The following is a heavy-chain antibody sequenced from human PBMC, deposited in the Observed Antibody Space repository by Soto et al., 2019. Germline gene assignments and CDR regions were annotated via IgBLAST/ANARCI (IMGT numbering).Heavy chain of an antibody. D-gene: IGHD2-2*01. Sequence: EVQLVESGGGLVQPGRSLRLSCAASGFTFDDYAMHWVRQAPGKGLEWVSGISWNSGSIGYADSVKGRFTISRDNAKNSLYLQMKSLRAEDTALYYCAQDIMAGDCSSTSCFRNRLFDYWGQGTLVTVSS. CDR3: AQDIMAGDCSSTSCFRNRLFDY. CDR1: GFTFDDYA. J-gene: IGHJ4*02. V-gene: IGHV3-9*01. CDR2: ISWNSGSI.